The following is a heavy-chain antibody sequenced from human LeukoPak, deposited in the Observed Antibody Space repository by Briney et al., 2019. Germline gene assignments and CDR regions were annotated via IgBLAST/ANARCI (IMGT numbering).Heavy chain of an antibody. CDR2: IRSKAYGGTT. CDR3: PRDGNFSLWAARGDY. CDR1: GFTFGDYA. D-gene: IGHD4-23*01. J-gene: IGHJ4*02. Sequence: GGSLTLSCTASGFTFGDYAMSWVRQAPGKGLEWVGFIRSKAYGGTTEYAASVKGRFTISRDDSKSIAYLQMNSLKTEDTAVYYCPRDGNFSLWAARGDYWGQGTLVTVP. V-gene: IGHV3-49*04.